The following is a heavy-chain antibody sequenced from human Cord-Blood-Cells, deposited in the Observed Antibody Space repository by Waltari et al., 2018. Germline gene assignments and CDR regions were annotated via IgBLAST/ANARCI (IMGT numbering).Heavy chain of an antibody. CDR1: GYTLIELS. V-gene: IGHV1-24*01. D-gene: IGHD1-20*01. CDR2: FDPEDGET. Sequence: QVQLVQSGAEVKKPGASVKVSCKVSGYTLIELSMHWVRQAPGQGLEWMGGFDPEDGETSYAQKFQGRVTMTEDTSTDTAYMELSSLRSEDTAVYYCTVHNWNDVAFDIWGQGTMVTVSS. CDR3: TVHNWNDVAFDI. J-gene: IGHJ3*02.